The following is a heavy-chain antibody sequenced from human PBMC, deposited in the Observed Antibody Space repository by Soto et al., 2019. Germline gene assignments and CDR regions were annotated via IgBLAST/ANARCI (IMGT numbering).Heavy chain of an antibody. J-gene: IGHJ6*02. D-gene: IGHD1-26*01. CDR1: GGSFSGYF. Sequence: VQLQPWGAGLLKPSETLSLTCAGYGGSFSGYFWSWIRQPPGRGLECSGAINHSGSTNYNPSLNSRVFISVDTSTDPVSLKLRSASAAATAVYYCARVRGGSQYFYYYGMAVWGQGTTVTVSS. CDR3: ARVRGGSQYFYYYGMAV. V-gene: IGHV4-34*01. CDR2: INHSGST.